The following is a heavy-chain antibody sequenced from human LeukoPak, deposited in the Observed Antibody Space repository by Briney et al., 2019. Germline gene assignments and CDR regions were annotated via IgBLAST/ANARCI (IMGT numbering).Heavy chain of an antibody. CDR3: AKAYRITTIVVVRPYFDY. J-gene: IGHJ4*02. V-gene: IGHV3-23*01. D-gene: IGHD3-22*01. Sequence: GGSLRLSCAASGFTFSSYAMSWVRQAPGKGLEWVSAISGSGGSTYYADSVKGRFTISRDNSKNTLYLQMNSLRAEDTAVYYCAKAYRITTIVVVRPYFDYWGQGTLVTVSS. CDR2: ISGSGGST. CDR1: GFTFSSYA.